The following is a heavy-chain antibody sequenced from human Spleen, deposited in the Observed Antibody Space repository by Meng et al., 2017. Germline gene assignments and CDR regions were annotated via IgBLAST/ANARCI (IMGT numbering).Heavy chain of an antibody. V-gene: IGHV4-34*01. D-gene: IGHD3-22*01. CDR2: INHSGST. CDR1: GGSISSYY. J-gene: IGHJ4*02. Sequence: SETLSLTCTVSGGSISSYYWSWIRQPPGKGLEWIGEINHSGSTNYNPSLKSRVTISVDTSKNQFSLKLSSVTAADTAVYYCARGPHTYYYDSSGAPPLHWGQGTLVTVSS. CDR3: ARGPHTYYYDSSGAPPLH.